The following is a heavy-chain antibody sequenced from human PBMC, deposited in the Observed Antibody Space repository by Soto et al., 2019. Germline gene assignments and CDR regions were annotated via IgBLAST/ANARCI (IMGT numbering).Heavy chain of an antibody. CDR2: ISGSSGST. V-gene: IGHV3-23*01. CDR1: GFTFSSYA. Sequence: GGSLRLSCAASGFTFSSYAMSWVRQAPGKGLEWVSAISGSSGSTYYADSVKGRFTISRDNAKNTLYLQMNSLRAEDTAVFYFARDLSTDSGYDSGDAFDIWGQGTMVTVSS. CDR3: ARDLSTDSGYDSGDAFDI. D-gene: IGHD5-12*01. J-gene: IGHJ3*02.